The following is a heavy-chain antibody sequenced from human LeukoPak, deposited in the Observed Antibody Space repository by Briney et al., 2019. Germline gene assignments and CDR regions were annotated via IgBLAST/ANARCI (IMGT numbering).Heavy chain of an antibody. V-gene: IGHV1-2*02. CDR2: INPNSGGT. J-gene: IGHJ5*02. CDR1: GYTFTGYY. CDR3: ARDSSGWSRGFDP. D-gene: IGHD6-19*01. Sequence: ASVKVSCKASGYTFTGYYMHWVRQAPGQGLEWMGWINPNSGGTNYAQKFQGRVTMNRDTSISTAYMELSRLRPDDTAVYYCARDSSGWSRGFDPWGQGALVTVSS.